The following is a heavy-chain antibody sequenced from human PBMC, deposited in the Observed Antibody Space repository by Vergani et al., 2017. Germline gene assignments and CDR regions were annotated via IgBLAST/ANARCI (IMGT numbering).Heavy chain of an antibody. J-gene: IGHJ4*02. CDR2: IYYSGST. CDR1: GYSISSGYY. CDR3: ARHVRAVAGTVAYYFDY. Sequence: QVQLQESGPGLVKPSETLSLTCAVSGYSISSGYYWGWIRQPPGKGLEWIGSIYYSGSTYYNPSLKSRVTISVDTSKNQFSLKLSSVTAADTAVYYCARHVRAVAGTVAYYFDYWGQGTLVTVSS. D-gene: IGHD6-19*01. V-gene: IGHV4-38-2*01.